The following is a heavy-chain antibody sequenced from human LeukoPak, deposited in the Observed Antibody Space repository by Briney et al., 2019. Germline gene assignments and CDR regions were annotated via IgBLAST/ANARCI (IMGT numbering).Heavy chain of an antibody. D-gene: IGHD2-2*01. CDR3: ARVKDIVVVPAATTSWFDP. CDR1: GYTFTSNY. J-gene: IGHJ5*02. CDR2: IIPIFGTA. V-gene: IGHV1-69*13. Sequence: ASVKVSCKASGYTFTSNYIHWVRQAPGQGLEWMGGIIPIFGTANYAQKFQGRVTITADESTSTAYMELSSLRSEDTAVYYCARVKDIVVVPAATTSWFDPWGQGTLVTVSS.